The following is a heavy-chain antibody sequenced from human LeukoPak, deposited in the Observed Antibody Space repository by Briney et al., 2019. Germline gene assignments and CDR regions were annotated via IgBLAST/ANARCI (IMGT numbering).Heavy chain of an antibody. Sequence: GASVKVSCKASGYTFTSYYMHWVRQATGQGLEWMGWMNPNSGNTGYAQKFQGRVTMTRNTSISTAYMELSSLRSEDTAVYYCARDSRRLLRFLEWSRGNWFDPWGQGTLVTVSS. CDR3: ARDSRRLLRFLEWSRGNWFDP. V-gene: IGHV1-8*02. CDR2: MNPNSGNT. J-gene: IGHJ5*02. CDR1: GYTFTSYY. D-gene: IGHD3-3*01.